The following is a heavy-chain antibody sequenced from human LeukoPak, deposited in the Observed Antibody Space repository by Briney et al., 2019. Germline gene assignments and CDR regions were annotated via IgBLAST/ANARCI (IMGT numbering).Heavy chain of an antibody. CDR1: GFTFSSYA. J-gene: IGHJ4*02. V-gene: IGHV3-23*01. CDR3: AKDPERDGPPLY. Sequence: GGSLRLSCAASGFTFSSYAMSWVRQAPGEGLEWVSAISGSGGSTYYADSVKGRFTISRDNSKNPLYLQMNSLRAEDTAVYYCAKDPERDGPPLYWGQGTLVTVSS. CDR2: ISGSGGST. D-gene: IGHD5-24*01.